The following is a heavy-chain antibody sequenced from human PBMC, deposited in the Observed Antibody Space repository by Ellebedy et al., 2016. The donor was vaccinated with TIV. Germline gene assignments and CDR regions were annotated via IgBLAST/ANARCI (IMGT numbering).Heavy chain of an antibody. D-gene: IGHD3-3*01. J-gene: IGHJ3*02. CDR1: VGSVSSTSYY. Sequence: SETLSLXCTVSVGSVSSTSYYWGWIRQPPGKGLQWIGSLYYSGSTYYNPSLKSRVTISRDTSENQVSLKLTSVTASDTAVYYCARTLSDQYEAFHIWGQGTMVTVSS. V-gene: IGHV4-39*01. CDR2: LYYSGST. CDR3: ARTLSDQYEAFHI.